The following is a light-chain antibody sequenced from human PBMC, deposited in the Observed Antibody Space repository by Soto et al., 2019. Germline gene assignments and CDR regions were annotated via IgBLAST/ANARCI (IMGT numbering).Light chain of an antibody. V-gene: IGLV2-8*01. CDR3: SSYAGGNNYV. CDR2: EVS. CDR1: NSGVGRYNS. Sequence: QSALTQPPSASGSPGQSVTVSCTGTNSGVGRYNSVFWIQQHPGKVPKLGIFEVSKPPSGVPDRFSSSKSGNTASLTVSGLQAEDEADYYCSSYAGGNNYVFGSGTKLTVL. J-gene: IGLJ1*01.